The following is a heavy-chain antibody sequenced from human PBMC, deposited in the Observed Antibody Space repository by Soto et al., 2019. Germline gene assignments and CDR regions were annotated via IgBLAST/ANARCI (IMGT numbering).Heavy chain of an antibody. J-gene: IGHJ4*02. V-gene: IGHV4-39*01. CDR3: AILPTDWLYYFDY. CDR2: IYYSGST. D-gene: IGHD3-9*01. CDR1: GGSISSSSYY. Sequence: QLQLQESGPGLVKLSETLSLTCTVSGGSISSSSYYWGWIRQPPGKGLEWIGSIYYSGSTYYNPSLNSRVTISVDTSKNQFSLKLSSVTAADTAVYYCAILPTDWLYYFDYWGQGTLVTVSS.